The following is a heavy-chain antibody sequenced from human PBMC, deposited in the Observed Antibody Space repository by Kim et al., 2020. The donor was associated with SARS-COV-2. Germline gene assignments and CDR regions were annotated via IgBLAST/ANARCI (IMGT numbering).Heavy chain of an antibody. Sequence: GGSLRLSCAASGFTLTNNGMHWVRQAPGKGLEWVSAIARSGGDMFYADTVKGRFTISRDISKNTLYLQMNSLRAEDTALYYCAKGTFLSYYDSSGLDHWGQGPLVTVSS. V-gene: IGHV3-23*01. J-gene: IGHJ4*02. CDR2: IARSGGDM. CDR1: GFTLTNNG. D-gene: IGHD3-22*01. CDR3: AKGTFLSYYDSSGLDH.